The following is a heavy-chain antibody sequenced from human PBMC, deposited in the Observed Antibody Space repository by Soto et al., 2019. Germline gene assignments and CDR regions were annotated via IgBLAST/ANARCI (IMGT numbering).Heavy chain of an antibody. J-gene: IGHJ1*01. D-gene: IGHD2-15*01. CDR2: ISGSGGST. V-gene: IGHV3-23*01. CDR1: GFTFSSYA. Sequence: PGGSLRLSCAASGFTFSSYAMSWVRQAPGKGLEWVSAISGSGGSTYYADSVKGRFTISRDNSKNTLYLQMKSLRAEDTAVYYCAKDYYCSGGSCYPEYFQHWGQGTLVTVSS. CDR3: AKDYYCSGGSCYPEYFQH.